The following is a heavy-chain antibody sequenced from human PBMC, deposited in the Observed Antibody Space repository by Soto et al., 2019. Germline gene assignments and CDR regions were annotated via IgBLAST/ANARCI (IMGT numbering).Heavy chain of an antibody. V-gene: IGHV3-23*01. Sequence: LRLSCAASGFPFSSYAMSWVRQAPGKGLEWVSAMSGSGGSTYYADSVKGRFTISRDNSKNTLYLQMNSLRAEDTAVYYCAKDPRPGYSSGWYGSYFDYWGQGTLVTVSS. CDR1: GFPFSSYA. J-gene: IGHJ4*02. CDR3: AKDPRPGYSSGWYGSYFDY. CDR2: MSGSGGST. D-gene: IGHD6-19*01.